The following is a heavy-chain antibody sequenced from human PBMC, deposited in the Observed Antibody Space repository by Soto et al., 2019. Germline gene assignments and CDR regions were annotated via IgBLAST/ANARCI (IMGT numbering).Heavy chain of an antibody. CDR3: ARSKGNSGSYARFDY. Sequence: SETLSLTCAVSGYSISSCYYWGWIRQPPGKGLEWIGSIYHSESTYYNPSLKSRVTISVDTSKNQFSLKLSSVTAADTAVYYCARSKGNSGSYARFDYWGQGTLVTVSS. D-gene: IGHD1-26*01. CDR2: IYHSEST. J-gene: IGHJ4*02. CDR1: GYSISSCYY. V-gene: IGHV4-38-2*01.